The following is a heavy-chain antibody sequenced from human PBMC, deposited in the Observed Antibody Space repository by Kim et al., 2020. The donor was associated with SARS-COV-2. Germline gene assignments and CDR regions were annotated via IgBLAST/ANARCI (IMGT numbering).Heavy chain of an antibody. D-gene: IGHD6-13*01. CDR2: IYYSGST. CDR1: GGSISSGGYY. J-gene: IGHJ4*02. CDR3: ARVLPYSSSWRGYYFDY. Sequence: SETLSLTCTVSGGSISSGGYYWSWIRQHPGKGLEWIGYIYYSGSTYYNPSLKSRVTISVDTSKNQFSLKLSSVTAADTAVYYCARVLPYSSSWRGYYFDYWGQGTLVTVSS. V-gene: IGHV4-31*03.